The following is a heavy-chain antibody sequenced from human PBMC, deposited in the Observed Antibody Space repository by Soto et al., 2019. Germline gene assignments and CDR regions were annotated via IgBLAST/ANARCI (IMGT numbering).Heavy chain of an antibody. CDR2: ISWNSGSI. J-gene: IGHJ6*02. CDR1: GFTFDDYA. D-gene: IGHD3-10*01. Sequence: GGSLRLSCAASGFTFDDYAMHWVRQAPGKGLEWVSGISWNSGSIGYADSVKGRFTISRDNAKNSLYLQMNSLRAEDTALYYCAKEKRGVSYYYYGMDVWGQGTTVTVSS. CDR3: AKEKRGVSYYYYGMDV. V-gene: IGHV3-9*01.